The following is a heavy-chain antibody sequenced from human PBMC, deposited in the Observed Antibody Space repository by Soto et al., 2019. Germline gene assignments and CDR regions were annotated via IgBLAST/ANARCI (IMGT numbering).Heavy chain of an antibody. CDR2: IPIFGTA. CDR3: AAGWGRIVGLDP. Sequence: QVQLLQSGAEVRKPGSSVKVSCKASGGTFTRYAFSWVRQAPGHGLEWMGGIPIFGTANYAQKFQGRVTITADESTSTTNMELSSLRSEDTAIYYCAAGWGRIVGLDPWGQGTLVTVS. V-gene: IGHV1-69*01. J-gene: IGHJ5*02. D-gene: IGHD1-26*01. CDR1: GGTFTRYA.